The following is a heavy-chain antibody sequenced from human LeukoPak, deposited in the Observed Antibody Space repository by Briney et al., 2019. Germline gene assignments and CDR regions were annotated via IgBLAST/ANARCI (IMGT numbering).Heavy chain of an antibody. CDR2: INAGNGNT. J-gene: IGHJ4*02. CDR1: GYTFTSYA. D-gene: IGHD3-22*01. V-gene: IGHV1-3*01. Sequence: ASVNVSCKASGYTFTSYAMHWVRQAPGQRLEWMGWINAGNGNTKYSQKFQGRVTITRDTSASTAYMELSSLRSEDTAVYYCARYYYDSSGYSYFDYWGQGTLVTVSS. CDR3: ARYYYDSSGYSYFDY.